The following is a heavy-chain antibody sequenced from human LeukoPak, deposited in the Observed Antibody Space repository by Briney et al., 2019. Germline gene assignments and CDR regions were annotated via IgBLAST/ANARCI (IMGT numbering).Heavy chain of an antibody. Sequence: ASVKVSCKASGYTFTDYYMHWVRQAPGQGLEWMGWIDPNRGGTNYAQKFQDRVTMTRDTSISTAYMDLSSLRSDDTAVYYCARVGPPHYSSNWYPFDYWGQGTLVTVSS. CDR3: ARVGPPHYSSNWYPFDY. CDR2: IDPNRGGT. CDR1: GYTFTDYY. V-gene: IGHV1-2*02. D-gene: IGHD6-13*01. J-gene: IGHJ4*02.